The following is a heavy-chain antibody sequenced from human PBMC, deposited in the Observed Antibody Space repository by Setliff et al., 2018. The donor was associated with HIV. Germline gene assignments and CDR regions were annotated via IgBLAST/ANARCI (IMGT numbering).Heavy chain of an antibody. J-gene: IGHJ3*02. CDR1: GASISSYY. V-gene: IGHV4-59*12. CDR3: ARDQTNDAFDI. CDR2: ISYSGST. Sequence: PSETLSLTCTVSGASISSYYWSWIRQPPGKGLEWIGYISYSGSTYYNPSLKSRVTISVDTSKNQFSLKLSSVTAADTAVYYCARDQTNDAFDIWGQGTMVTVSS.